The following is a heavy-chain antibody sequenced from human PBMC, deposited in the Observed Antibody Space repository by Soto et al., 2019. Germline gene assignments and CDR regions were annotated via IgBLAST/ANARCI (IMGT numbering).Heavy chain of an antibody. V-gene: IGHV3-11*01. CDR2: ISPSGSSI. CDR3: AGRYNYDSSGLDP. J-gene: IGHJ5*02. CDR1: GFIFSDYY. Sequence: QVQLVESEGGLVKPGGSLRLSCAASGFIFSDYYMSSVRQAPGKGLEWVSYISPSGSSIYYADSVKGRFTIYRDNAENSLFLQMNSLRAEDTAIYYCAGRYNYDSSGLDPWGQGTLVTVSS. D-gene: IGHD3-22*01.